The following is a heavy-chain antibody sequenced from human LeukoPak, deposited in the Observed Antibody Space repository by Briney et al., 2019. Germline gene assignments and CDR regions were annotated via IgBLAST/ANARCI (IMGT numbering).Heavy chain of an antibody. CDR3: ASLRKAAARTFDY. CDR1: GGSISSYY. D-gene: IGHD6-13*01. CDR2: IYYSGST. Sequence: SETLSLTCTVSGGSISSYYWSWIRQPPGKGLGWIGYIYYSGSTNYNPSLKSRVTISVDTSKNQFSLKLSSVTAADTAVYYCASLRKAAARTFDYWGQGTLVTVSS. V-gene: IGHV4-59*01. J-gene: IGHJ4*02.